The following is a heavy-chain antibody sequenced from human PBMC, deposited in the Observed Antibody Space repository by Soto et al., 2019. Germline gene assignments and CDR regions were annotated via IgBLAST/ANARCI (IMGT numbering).Heavy chain of an antibody. V-gene: IGHV3-30*18. CDR2: ISYDGSNK. CDR1: GFTFSSYG. D-gene: IGHD1-20*01. Sequence: GGSLRLSCAASGFTFSSYGMHWVRQAPGKGLEWVAVISYDGSNKYYADSVKGRFTISRDNSKNTLYLQMNSLRAEDTAVYYCAKAQGITGTTASDYGGQGTLVTLSS. J-gene: IGHJ4*02. CDR3: AKAQGITGTTASDY.